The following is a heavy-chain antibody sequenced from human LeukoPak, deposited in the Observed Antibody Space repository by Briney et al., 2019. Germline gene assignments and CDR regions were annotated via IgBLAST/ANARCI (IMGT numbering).Heavy chain of an antibody. CDR1: GFTVSRYW. V-gene: IGHV3-74*03. CDR2: IDSDVSST. D-gene: IGHD3-16*02. Sequence: GGSLRLSCAASGFTVSRYWMHWVRQAPGKGLVWVSRIDSDVSSTTYADSVKGRFIISRDNAKNTLYLQMNSLRAEDTAVYYCARTVTDAFDIWGQGTMVTVSS. J-gene: IGHJ3*02. CDR3: ARTVTDAFDI.